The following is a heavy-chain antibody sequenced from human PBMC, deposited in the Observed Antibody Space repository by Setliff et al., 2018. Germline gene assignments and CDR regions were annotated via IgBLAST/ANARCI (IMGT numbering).Heavy chain of an antibody. D-gene: IGHD3-3*01. V-gene: IGHV3-23*01. J-gene: IGHJ4*02. CDR1: GFTFSSYA. Sequence: GGSLRLSCAASGFTFSSYAMSWVRQAPGKGLEWVSAISGSGGSTYYADSVKGRFTISRDNSKNTLSLQMNSLRAEDTAVYYCARAFYYDFWTFDYWGQGTLVTVPQ. CDR3: ARAFYYDFWTFDY. CDR2: ISGSGGST.